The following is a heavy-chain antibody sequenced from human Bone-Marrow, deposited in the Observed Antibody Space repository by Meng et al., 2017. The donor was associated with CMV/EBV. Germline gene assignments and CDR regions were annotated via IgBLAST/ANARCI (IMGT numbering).Heavy chain of an antibody. V-gene: IGHV4-39*07. CDR2: IYYSGST. J-gene: IGHJ4*02. Sequence: QLARQESGPGLVKPSETLSLTCTVSGGSISSSSYYWGWIRQPPGKGLEWIGSIYYSGSTYYNPSLKSRVTISVDTSKNQFSLKLSSVTAADTAVYYCARDIAVAGTGGRYFDYWGQGTLVTVSS. D-gene: IGHD6-19*01. CDR3: ARDIAVAGTGGRYFDY. CDR1: GGSISSSSYY.